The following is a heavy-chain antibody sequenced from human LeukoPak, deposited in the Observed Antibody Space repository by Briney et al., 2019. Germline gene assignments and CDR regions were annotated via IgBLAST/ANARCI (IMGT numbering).Heavy chain of an antibody. V-gene: IGHV3-23*01. D-gene: IGHD4-17*01. CDR1: GFTFSSYA. CDR3: ANAGDIYTCYFDY. CDR2: ISGSGGST. Sequence: GSLRLSCAASGFTFSSYAMSWDRQAPGKGLEWVSAISGSGGSTYYADSVKGRFTISRDNSKNTLYLQMNSLRAEDTAVYYCANAGDIYTCYFDYWGQGTLVTVSS. J-gene: IGHJ4*02.